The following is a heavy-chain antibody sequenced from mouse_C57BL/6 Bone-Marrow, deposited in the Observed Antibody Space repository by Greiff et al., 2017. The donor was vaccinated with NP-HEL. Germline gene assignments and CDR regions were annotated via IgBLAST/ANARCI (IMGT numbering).Heavy chain of an antibody. CDR1: GFNIKDDY. Sequence: EVQLQQSGAELVRPGASVKLSCTASGFNIKDDYMHWVKQRPEQGLEWIGWIDPENGDTEYASKFQGKATITADTSSNTAYLQLSSLTSEDTAVYYCTRGLPLYFDYWGQGTTLTVAS. V-gene: IGHV14-4*01. D-gene: IGHD2-4*01. J-gene: IGHJ2*01. CDR3: TRGLPLYFDY. CDR2: IDPENGDT.